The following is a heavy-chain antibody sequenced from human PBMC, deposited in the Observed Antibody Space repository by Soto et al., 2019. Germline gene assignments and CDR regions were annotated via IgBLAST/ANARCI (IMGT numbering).Heavy chain of an antibody. CDR3: ARDPPATRHGMDV. V-gene: IGHV3-53*01. CDR1: GFTVSSNY. J-gene: IGHJ6*02. Sequence: GGSLRLSCAASGFTVSSNYMSWVRQAPGKGLEWVSVIYSGGSTYYAGSVRGRFTISRDNSKNTLYLQMKSLRAEDTAVYYCARDPPATRHGMDVWGQGTTVTVSS. CDR2: IYSGGST.